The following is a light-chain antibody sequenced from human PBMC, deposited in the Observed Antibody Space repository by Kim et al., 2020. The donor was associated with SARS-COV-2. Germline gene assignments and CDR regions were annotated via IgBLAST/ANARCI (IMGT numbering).Light chain of an antibody. J-gene: IGLJ2*01. V-gene: IGLV3-1*01. CDR1: KLGDKF. CDR2: QDT. Sequence: SVSPEQTAAITFSVDKLGDKFVFWYQQKAGQSPVLVIYQDTKRPSGIPERFSGSNSGTAATLTITGTQAMDEADYYCHVWDSDTVLFGGGTQLTVL. CDR3: HVWDSDTVL.